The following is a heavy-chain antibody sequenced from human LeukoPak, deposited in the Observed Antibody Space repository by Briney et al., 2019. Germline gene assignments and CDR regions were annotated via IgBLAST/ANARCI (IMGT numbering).Heavy chain of an antibody. CDR3: ARGVLRLRLGELSLYDY. Sequence: PGGSLRLSCAASGFTFSSYSMNWVRQPPGKGLEWIGEINHSGSTNYNPSLKSRVTISVDTSKNQFSLKLSSVTAADTAVYYCARGVLRLRLGELSLYDYWGQGTLVTVSS. J-gene: IGHJ4*02. CDR2: INHSGST. V-gene: IGHV4-34*01. D-gene: IGHD3-16*02. CDR1: GFTFSSYS.